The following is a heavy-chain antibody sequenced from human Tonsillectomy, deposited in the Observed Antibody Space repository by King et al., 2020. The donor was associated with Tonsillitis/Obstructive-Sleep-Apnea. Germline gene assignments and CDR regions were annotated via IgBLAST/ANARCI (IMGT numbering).Heavy chain of an antibody. CDR2: MYSGGCT. D-gene: IGHD1-7*01. CDR3: ASHKGNFDWYFDL. Sequence: EVQLVESGGGFIQPGGSLRLACAASGFTFSSNYMRWVRQAPGKGLELVSVMYSGGCTYTADSVKGRFTIARDNSKNTLYLQMNSLRAEDTAVYYCASHKGNFDWYFDLWGRGTLVTVPS. J-gene: IGHJ2*01. CDR1: GFTFSSNY. V-gene: IGHV3-53*01.